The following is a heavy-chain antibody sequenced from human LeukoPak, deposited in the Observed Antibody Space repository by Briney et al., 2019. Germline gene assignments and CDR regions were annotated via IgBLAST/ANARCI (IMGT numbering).Heavy chain of an antibody. CDR1: GGTCSSYA. V-gene: IGHV1-69*05. J-gene: IGHJ4*02. CDR3: AREGSGGTGQQWLVPDYFDY. CDR2: IIPIFGTA. D-gene: IGHD6-19*01. Sequence: ASVKVSCKASGGTCSSYAISWVRHAPGQGLEWMGGIIPIFGTANNAQKFQGRVTITTDESTSTAYKELSSLRSEDTAVYYCAREGSGGTGQQWLVPDYFDYWGQGTLVTVSS.